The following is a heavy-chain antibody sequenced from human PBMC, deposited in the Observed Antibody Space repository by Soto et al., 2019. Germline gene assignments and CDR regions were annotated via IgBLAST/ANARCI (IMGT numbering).Heavy chain of an antibody. CDR1: GGSISSSSYY. CDR3: ACPEKDIVLVPAAVGDYYYGMDV. Sequence: SETLSLTCTVSGGSISSSSYYWGWIRQPPGKGLEWIGSIYYSGSTYYNPSLKSRVTISVDTSKNQFSLKLSSVTAADTAVYYCACPEKDIVLVPAAVGDYYYGMDVWGQGTTVTVS. D-gene: IGHD2-2*01. J-gene: IGHJ6*02. V-gene: IGHV4-39*01. CDR2: IYYSGST.